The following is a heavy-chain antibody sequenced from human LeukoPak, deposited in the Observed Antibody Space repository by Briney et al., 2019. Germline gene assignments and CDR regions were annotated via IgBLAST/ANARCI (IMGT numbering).Heavy chain of an antibody. Sequence: GGPLRLSCAASGFTSSSYSMNWVRQAPGKGLEWVSSISSSSSYIYYADSVKGRFTISRDNAKNSLYLQMNSLRAEDTAVYYCARSNIAVAGDYWGQGTLVTVSS. CDR1: GFTSSSYS. D-gene: IGHD6-19*01. J-gene: IGHJ4*02. CDR3: ARSNIAVAGDY. V-gene: IGHV3-21*01. CDR2: ISSSSSYI.